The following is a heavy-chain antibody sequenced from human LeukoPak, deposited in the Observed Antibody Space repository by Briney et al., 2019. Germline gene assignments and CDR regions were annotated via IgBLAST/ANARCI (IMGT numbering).Heavy chain of an antibody. CDR1: GYTFTSYG. D-gene: IGHD3-10*01. CDR2: ISAYNGNT. CDR3: AREAISIKVRGSYSGWFDP. J-gene: IGHJ5*02. V-gene: IGHV1-18*01. Sequence: ASVKVSCKASGYTFTSYGIGWVRQAPGQGLEWMGWISAYNGNTYYAQKLQGRVTMTTDTSTSTAYMELRSLRSDDTAVYYCAREAISIKVRGSYSGWFDPWGQGTLVTVSS.